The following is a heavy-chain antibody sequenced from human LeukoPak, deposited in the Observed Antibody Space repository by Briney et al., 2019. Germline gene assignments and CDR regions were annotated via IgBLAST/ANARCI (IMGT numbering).Heavy chain of an antibody. CDR2: IYHSGRT. J-gene: IGHJ5*02. Sequence: SETLSLTCTVSGYSISSGYYWGWIRQPPGKGLEWIGSIYHSGRTYYNPSLKSRVSISVDTSKNQFSLKLNSVTAADTAVYYCASPLRDILTGYYETWGQGTLVTVSS. D-gene: IGHD3-9*01. V-gene: IGHV4-38-2*02. CDR3: ASPLRDILTGYYET. CDR1: GYSISSGYY.